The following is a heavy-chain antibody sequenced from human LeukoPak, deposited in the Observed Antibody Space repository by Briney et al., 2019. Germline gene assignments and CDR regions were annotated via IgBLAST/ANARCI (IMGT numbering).Heavy chain of an antibody. CDR1: GFAFSDYY. D-gene: IGHD7-27*01. Sequence: GGSLRLSCAASGFAFSDYYMSWIRQAPGKGLEWVSYISSSGSTIYYADSVKGRITISRDSAKNSLYLQMNSLRAEDTAVYYCARDPESNWGCDLDYWGQGTLVTVSS. CDR3: ARDPESNWGCDLDY. J-gene: IGHJ4*02. CDR2: ISSSGSTI. V-gene: IGHV3-11*04.